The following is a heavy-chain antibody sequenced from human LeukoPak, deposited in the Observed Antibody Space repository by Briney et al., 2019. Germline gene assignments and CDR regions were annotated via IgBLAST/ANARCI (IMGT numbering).Heavy chain of an antibody. D-gene: IGHD5-18*01. Sequence: GGSLRLSCAASGFTFIDYDMHWVRQVIGKGLEWVSAIGIRGDTHYSGSVKGRFTISRDNAKNSLYLQMNSLRAEDTAVYYCARGFRDTAMFLDYWGQGTLVTVSS. CDR1: GFTFIDYD. V-gene: IGHV3-13*01. J-gene: IGHJ4*02. CDR2: IGIRGDT. CDR3: ARGFRDTAMFLDY.